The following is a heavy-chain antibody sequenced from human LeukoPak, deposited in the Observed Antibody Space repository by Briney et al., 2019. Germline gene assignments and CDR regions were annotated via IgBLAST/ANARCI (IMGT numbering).Heavy chain of an antibody. D-gene: IGHD3-10*01. CDR3: ARGMTYYYGSGSYRFDY. V-gene: IGHV4-34*01. J-gene: IGHJ4*02. Sequence: PSETLSLTCTVSGGSISSYYWSWIRQPPGKGLEWIGEINHSGSTNYNPSLKSRVTISVDTSKNQFSLKLSSVTAADTAVYYCARGMTYYYGSGSYRFDYWGQGTLVTVSS. CDR2: INHSGST. CDR1: GGSISSYY.